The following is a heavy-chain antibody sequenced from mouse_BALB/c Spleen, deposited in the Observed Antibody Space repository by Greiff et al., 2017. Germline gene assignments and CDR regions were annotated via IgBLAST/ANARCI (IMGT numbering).Heavy chain of an antibody. D-gene: IGHD3-2*02. CDR1: GDSITSGY. CDR2: ISYSGST. V-gene: IGHV3-8*02. J-gene: IGHJ4*01. CDR3: ARLSPRDYAMDY. Sequence: EVMLVESGPSLVKPSQTLSLTCSVTGDSITSGYWNWIRKFPGNKLEYMGYISYSGSTYYNPSLKSRISITRDTSKNQYYLQLNSVTTEDTATYYCARLSPRDYAMDYWGQGTSVTVSS.